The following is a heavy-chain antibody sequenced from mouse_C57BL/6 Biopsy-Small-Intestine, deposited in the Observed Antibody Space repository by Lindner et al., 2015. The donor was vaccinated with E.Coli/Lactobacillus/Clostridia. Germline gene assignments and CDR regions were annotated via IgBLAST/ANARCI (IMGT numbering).Heavy chain of an antibody. V-gene: IGHV1-54*01. D-gene: IGHD1-1*01. Sequence: VQLQESGAELVRPGTSVKVSCKASGYAFTNYLIEWVKQRPGQGLEWIGVINPGSGGTNYNEKFKGKATLTADKSSSTAYMQLSSLTSEDSAVYFCARNYGNNWRVDYWGQGTTLTVSS. CDR2: INPGSGGT. CDR1: GYAFTNYL. J-gene: IGHJ2*01. CDR3: ARNYGNNWRVDY.